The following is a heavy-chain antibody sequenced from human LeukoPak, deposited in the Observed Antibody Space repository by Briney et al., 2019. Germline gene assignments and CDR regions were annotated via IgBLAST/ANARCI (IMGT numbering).Heavy chain of an antibody. CDR1: GGSISSSSYY. J-gene: IGHJ4*02. V-gene: IGHV4-39*07. Sequence: SETLSLTCTVSGGSISSSSYYWGWIRQPPGKGLEWIGSIYYSGSTYYNPSLKSRVTISVDMSKNHFSLRLRSVTAADTAMYYCARGTLYRGWSYYLDFWGQGSQVTVSS. CDR2: IYYSGST. CDR3: ARGTLYRGWSYYLDF. D-gene: IGHD6-19*01.